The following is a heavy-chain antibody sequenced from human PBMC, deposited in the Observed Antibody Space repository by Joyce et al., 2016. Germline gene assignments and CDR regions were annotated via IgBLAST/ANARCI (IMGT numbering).Heavy chain of an antibody. D-gene: IGHD4-17*01. CDR1: GDSISSSICY. J-gene: IGHJ3*02. V-gene: IGHV4-39*01. Sequence: QLQLQESGPGLVKPSETLSLTCTVSGDSISSSICYWGWIRQPQGKGLEWIGSIYFSGSAFYDPSLKSRVTISVDTSKNQFSLKLTSVTAADTAVYYCARHVAALRPRDAFDIWGQGTMVTVSS. CDR3: ARHVAALRPRDAFDI. CDR2: IYFSGSA.